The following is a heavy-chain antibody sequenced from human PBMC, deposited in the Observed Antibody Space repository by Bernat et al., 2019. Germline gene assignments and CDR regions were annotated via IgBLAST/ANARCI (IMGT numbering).Heavy chain of an antibody. V-gene: IGHV3-74*02. CDR1: GFTFSNSW. CDR3: ARLGNSVSQNDY. J-gene: IGHJ4*02. Sequence: EVQLVESGGGLVQPGGSLRLSCAASGFTFSNSWMHWVRQAPGKGLEWVSRINSDGTTISYADSVKGRFTVSRDNAKSTLDLQMNSLRAEDTAVYYCARLGNSVSQNDYWGQGIQVTVSS. CDR2: INSDGTTI. D-gene: IGHD4-4*01.